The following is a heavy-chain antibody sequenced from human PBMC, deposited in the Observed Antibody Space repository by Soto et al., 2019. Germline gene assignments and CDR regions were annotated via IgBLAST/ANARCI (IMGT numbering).Heavy chain of an antibody. CDR2: IYYSGST. CDR3: WATGWFGELTPRYYYYGMDV. CDR1: GGSISSGDYY. V-gene: IGHV4-30-4*01. Sequence: QVQLQESGPGLVKPSQTLSLTCTVSGGSISSGDYYWSWIRQPPGKGLEWIGYIYYSGSTYYNPSLKSRVTISVDTSKNQFSLKLSSVTAADTAVYYCWATGWFGELTPRYYYYGMDVWGQGTTVTVSS. D-gene: IGHD3-10*01. J-gene: IGHJ6*02.